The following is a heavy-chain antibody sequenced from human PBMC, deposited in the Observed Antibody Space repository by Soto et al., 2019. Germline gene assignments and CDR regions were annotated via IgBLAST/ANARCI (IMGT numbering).Heavy chain of an antibody. Sequence: ETLSLTCAIYGASLGGFHWTWLRQAPGKGLEWIGELIHGGSTNYNPSLKGRVSFSLDTSKNQFSLHLMSVTAADTAVYYCARSPLGYDYVRQTWREVGDSFDIWGRGTLVTVSS. CDR3: ARSPLGYDYVRQTWREVGDSFDI. J-gene: IGHJ3*02. CDR2: LIHGGST. V-gene: IGHV4-34*12. CDR1: GASLGGFH. D-gene: IGHD3-16*01.